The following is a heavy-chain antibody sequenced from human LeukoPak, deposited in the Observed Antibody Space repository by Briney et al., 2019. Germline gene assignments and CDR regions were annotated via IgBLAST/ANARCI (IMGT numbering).Heavy chain of an antibody. J-gene: IGHJ4*02. D-gene: IGHD4/OR15-4a*01. Sequence: GGSLRLSCAASGFTFRRYWMSWVRQAPGKGLEWVANIKQDGSEKYYVDSVKGRFTISRDNAKNSLYLHMSSLRGDDMAVYYCARGGLFRYGGTSGDYWGRGTLVTVSS. CDR1: GFTFRRYW. CDR2: IKQDGSEK. CDR3: ARGGLFRYGGTSGDY. V-gene: IGHV3-7*01.